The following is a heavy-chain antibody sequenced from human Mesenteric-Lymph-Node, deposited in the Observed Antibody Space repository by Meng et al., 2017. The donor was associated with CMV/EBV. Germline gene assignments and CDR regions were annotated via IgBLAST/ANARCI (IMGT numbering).Heavy chain of an antibody. J-gene: IGHJ4*02. CDR1: GYTFTGYD. Sequence: QVQLVQSGADVKKPGASVKVSCKASGYTFTGYDMPWVRQAPGQGLEWMGRINPNRGGTNYAQKFQGRVTMTRDTSISTAYMELSRLRSDDTAVYYCARKVSDHHFDYWGQGTLVTVSS. CDR2: INPNRGGT. D-gene: IGHD1-14*01. V-gene: IGHV1-2*06. CDR3: ARKVSDHHFDY.